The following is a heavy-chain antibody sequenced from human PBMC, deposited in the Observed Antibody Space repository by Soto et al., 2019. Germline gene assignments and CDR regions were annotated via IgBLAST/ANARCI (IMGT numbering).Heavy chain of an antibody. CDR1: GFTSGSYW. Sequence: LRLSCEASGFTSGSYWMAWVRQAPGKGLEWVANIQQDGRERHYGDSVKGRFTISRDNAKNSLYLEMNSLRAEDTAFYYCVREGRLLGAFDIWGQGTMVTVSS. J-gene: IGHJ3*02. CDR2: IQQDGRER. V-gene: IGHV3-7*03. D-gene: IGHD3-10*01. CDR3: VREGRLLGAFDI.